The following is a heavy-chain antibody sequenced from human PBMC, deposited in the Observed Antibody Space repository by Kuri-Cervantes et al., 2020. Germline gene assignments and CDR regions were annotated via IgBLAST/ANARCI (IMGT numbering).Heavy chain of an antibody. J-gene: IGHJ5*02. D-gene: IGHD6-6*01. CDR2: INAGNGNT. CDR3: ARGARRGIAARPGWFDP. CDR1: GYTFTSYA. Sequence: ASVKVSCKASGYTFTSYAMHWVRQAPGQRLEWMGWINAGNGNTKYSQKFQGRVTITRDTSASTAYMELSSLRSEDTAVYYCARGARRGIAARPGWFDPWGQGTLVTVSS. V-gene: IGHV1-3*01.